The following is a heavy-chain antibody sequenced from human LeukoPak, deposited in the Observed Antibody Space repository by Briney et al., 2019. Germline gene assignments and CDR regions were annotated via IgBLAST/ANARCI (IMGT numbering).Heavy chain of an antibody. CDR3: ARSIGLTGGGVDV. CDR2: ITNGGSTI. V-gene: IGHV3-11*01. D-gene: IGHD3-9*01. J-gene: IGHJ6*02. Sequence: GGSLRLSCAASGFTFSDYKMNWVRQAPGKGLEWVSYITNGGSTIHHADSVKGRFTISRDNAKKTLYLQMNSLRAEDTAVYYCARSIGLTGGGVDVWGQGTTVTVSS. CDR1: GFTFSDYK.